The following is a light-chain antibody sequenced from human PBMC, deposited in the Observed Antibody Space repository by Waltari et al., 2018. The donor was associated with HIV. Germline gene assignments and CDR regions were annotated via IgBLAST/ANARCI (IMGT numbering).Light chain of an antibody. CDR2: ENK. CDR1: SGNIASDS. V-gene: IGLV6-57*01. J-gene: IGLJ3*02. Sequence: NFILTQPHSESGSPGNTATISCTRSSGNIASDSVQRYQLRPDDSPSNLIYENKQRRAGVPDRFSGSIDRSTNSAALTISGLMAEDEADYYCLSYDGVNQVFGGGTKLTVL. CDR3: LSYDGVNQV.